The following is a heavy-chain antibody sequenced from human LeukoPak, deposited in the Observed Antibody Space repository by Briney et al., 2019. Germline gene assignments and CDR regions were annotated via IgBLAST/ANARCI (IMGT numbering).Heavy chain of an antibody. CDR3: ARGPSRDWYRPFDY. CDR1: GFTVSSNY. J-gene: IGHJ4*02. V-gene: IGHV3-66*01. Sequence: GSLRLSCAASGFTVSSNYMSWVRQAPGKGLEWVSVIYSGGSTYYADSVKGRFTISRDNSKNTLYLQMNSLRAEDTAVYYCARGPSRDWYRPFDYWGQGTLATVSS. CDR2: IYSGGST. D-gene: IGHD6-19*01.